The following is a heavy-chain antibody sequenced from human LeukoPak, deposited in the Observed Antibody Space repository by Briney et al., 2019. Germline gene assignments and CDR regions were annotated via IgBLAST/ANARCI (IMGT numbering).Heavy chain of an antibody. Sequence: PSQTLSLTCTVSGGSISSGGYYWSWIRQHPGKGLEWIGYIYYGGSTYYNPSLKSRVTISVDTSKNQFSLKLSSVTAADTAVYYCARVLYGSGSFSYYFDYWGQGTLVTVSS. J-gene: IGHJ4*02. D-gene: IGHD3-10*01. CDR2: IYYGGST. CDR3: ARVLYGSGSFSYYFDY. V-gene: IGHV4-31*03. CDR1: GGSISSGGYY.